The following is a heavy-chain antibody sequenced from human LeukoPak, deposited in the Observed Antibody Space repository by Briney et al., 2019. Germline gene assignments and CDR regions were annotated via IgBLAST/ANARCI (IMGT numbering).Heavy chain of an antibody. CDR3: ARWGSSWGNWFDP. D-gene: IGHD6-13*01. J-gene: IGHJ5*02. CDR2: ISWDGGST. CDR1: GFTFDDYT. V-gene: IGHV3-43*01. Sequence: GGSLRLSCAASGFTFDDYTMHWVRQAPGKGLEWVSLISWDGGSTYYADSVKGRFTISRDNAKNSLYLQMNSLRAEDTAVYYCARWGSSWGNWFDPWGQGTLVTVSS.